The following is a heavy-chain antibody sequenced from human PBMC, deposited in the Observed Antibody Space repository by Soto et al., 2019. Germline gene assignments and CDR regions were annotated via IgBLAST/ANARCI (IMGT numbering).Heavy chain of an antibody. CDR3: AKDTGDSSGYYYYYYYGMDV. V-gene: IGHV3-9*01. D-gene: IGHD3-22*01. CDR2: ITWNSGNI. J-gene: IGHJ6*02. Sequence: PGGSLRLSCAASGFIFNNYAMHWVRQAPGKGLEWVSGITWNSGNIGYADSVKGRFTISRDNAENSLYLQMNSLSPEDTALYYCAKDTGDSSGYYYYYYYGMDVWGQGTTVTVSS. CDR1: GFIFNNYA.